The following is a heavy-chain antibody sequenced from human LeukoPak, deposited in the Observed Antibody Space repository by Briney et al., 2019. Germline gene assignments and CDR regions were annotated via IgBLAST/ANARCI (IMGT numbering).Heavy chain of an antibody. J-gene: IGHJ6*03. CDR3: ARGAYRFLEWLSPNYYYYYMDV. V-gene: IGHV1-69*13. CDR2: IIPIFGTA. CDR1: GGTFSSYA. D-gene: IGHD3-3*01. Sequence: SVKVSCKASGGTFSSYAISWVRQAPGQGLEWMGGIIPIFGTANYAQKFQGRVTITADESTSTAYMELSSLRSEDTAVYYCARGAYRFLEWLSPNYYYYYMDVWGKGTTVTVS.